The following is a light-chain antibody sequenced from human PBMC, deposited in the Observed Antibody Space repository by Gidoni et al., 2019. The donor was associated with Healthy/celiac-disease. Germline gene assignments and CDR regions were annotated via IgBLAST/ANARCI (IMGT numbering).Light chain of an antibody. CDR2: DAS. Sequence: DIQMTPSPSSLSASVGDRVTITCQASQDISNYLNWYQQKPGKAPKLLIYDASNLETGVPSRFSGSGSGTDFTFTISSLQPEDIATYYCQQYDNLITFXQXTRLXIK. CDR1: QDISNY. V-gene: IGKV1-33*01. J-gene: IGKJ5*01. CDR3: QQYDNLIT.